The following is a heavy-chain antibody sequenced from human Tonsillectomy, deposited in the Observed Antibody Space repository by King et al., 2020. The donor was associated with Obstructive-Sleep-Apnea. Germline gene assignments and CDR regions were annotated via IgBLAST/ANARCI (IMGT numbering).Heavy chain of an antibody. V-gene: IGHV4-39*07. CDR3: ARDEQLIPYWYFDL. CDR1: AGSISSSSYY. J-gene: IGHJ2*01. Sequence: QLQESGPGLVKPSETLSLTCTVSAGSISSSSYYWGWIRQPPGKGLGWIGSIYHSGGTNYNPSLKSRVTISVETSKNQFSLKLNSVTAADTAVYYCARDEQLIPYWYFDLWGRGTLVTVSP. D-gene: IGHD6-13*01. CDR2: IYHSGGT.